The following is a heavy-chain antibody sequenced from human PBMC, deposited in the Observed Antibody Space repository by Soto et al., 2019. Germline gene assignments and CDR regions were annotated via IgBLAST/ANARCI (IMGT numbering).Heavy chain of an antibody. J-gene: IGHJ6*03. D-gene: IGHD4-17*01. CDR3: ANTLPRYGDYADV. V-gene: IGHV3-23*01. CDR1: GFTVNNNY. CDR2: VSGSGGST. Sequence: GGSLRLSCAASGFTVNNNYMSWVRQAPGKGLEWVSAVSGSGGSTYYADSVKGRFTISRDNSKNTLYLQMNSLRAEDTAVYYCANTLPRYGDYADVWGKGTTVTVSS.